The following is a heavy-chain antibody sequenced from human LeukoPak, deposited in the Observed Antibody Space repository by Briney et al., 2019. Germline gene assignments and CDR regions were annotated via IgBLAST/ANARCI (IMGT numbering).Heavy chain of an antibody. CDR1: GYTFTSYG. D-gene: IGHD6-13*01. Sequence: GASVKVSCKASGYTFTSYGISWVRQAPGQGLGWMGWISAYNGNTNYAQKLQGRVTMTEDTSTDTAYMELSSLRSEDTAVYYCATDRPPSGIAAAYYWGQGTLVTVSS. CDR2: ISAYNGNT. J-gene: IGHJ4*02. V-gene: IGHV1-18*01. CDR3: ATDRPPSGIAAAYY.